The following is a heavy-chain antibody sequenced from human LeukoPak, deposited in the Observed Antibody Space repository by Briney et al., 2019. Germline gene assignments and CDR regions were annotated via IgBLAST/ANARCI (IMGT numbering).Heavy chain of an antibody. J-gene: IGHJ6*02. V-gene: IGHV3-11*01. Sequence: GGSLRLSCAASGFTFSDYYMSRIRQAPGKGLEWVSYISSSGSTIYYADSVKGRFTISRDNAKNSLYLQMNSLRAEDTAVYYCVRGSRRKGNYYYGMDVWGQGTTVTVSS. CDR1: GFTFSDYY. D-gene: IGHD6-13*01. CDR2: ISSSGSTI. CDR3: VRGSRRKGNYYYGMDV.